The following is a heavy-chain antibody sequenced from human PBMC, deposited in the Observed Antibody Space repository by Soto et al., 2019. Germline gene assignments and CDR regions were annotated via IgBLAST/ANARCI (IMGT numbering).Heavy chain of an antibody. V-gene: IGHV4-34*01. D-gene: IGHD3-3*01. CDR2: INHSGST. CDR1: GGSFSGYY. Sequence: SETLSLTCAVYGGSFSGYYWSWIRQPPGKGLEWIGEINHSGSTNYNPSVKGRVTISVYTSKNQFSLKLSSVTAADTAVYYCARGGLFGVVIRDYSYGMDVWCLGTTVTVSS. CDR3: ARGGLFGVVIRDYSYGMDV. J-gene: IGHJ6*02.